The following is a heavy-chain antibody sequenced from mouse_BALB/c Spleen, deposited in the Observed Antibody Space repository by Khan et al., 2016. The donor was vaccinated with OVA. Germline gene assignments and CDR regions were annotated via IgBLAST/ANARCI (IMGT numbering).Heavy chain of an antibody. Sequence: VQLQESGAELVRPGVSVKISCKGSGYTFTDFTMHWVKQSQAMRLEWIGVISTYYGHATYNQKFKDKATMTVDKSSSTAYMELARLTSEDSAIYDCTGGGGGNRFAYWGQGTLVTVSA. CDR2: ISTYYGHA. J-gene: IGHJ3*01. V-gene: IGHV1S137*01. CDR1: GYTFTDFT. CDR3: TGGGGGNRFAY.